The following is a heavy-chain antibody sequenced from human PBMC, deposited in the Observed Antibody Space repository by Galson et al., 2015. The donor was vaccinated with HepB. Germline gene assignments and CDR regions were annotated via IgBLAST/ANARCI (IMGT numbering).Heavy chain of an antibody. CDR2: ISSNGGST. D-gene: IGHD6-19*01. Sequence: SLRLSCAASGFTFSSYAMRWVRQAPGKGLEYVSAISSNGGSTYYADSVKGRFTISRDNYKNTLYLQMRSLRAEDTAVYYCVKETMSSGWYRSAYWGQGTLVTVSS. CDR1: GFTFSSYA. J-gene: IGHJ4*02. CDR3: VKETMSSGWYRSAY. V-gene: IGHV3-64D*06.